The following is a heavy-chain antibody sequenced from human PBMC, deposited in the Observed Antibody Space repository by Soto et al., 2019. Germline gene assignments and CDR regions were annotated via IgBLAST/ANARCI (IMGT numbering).Heavy chain of an antibody. D-gene: IGHD6-13*01. CDR1: VFTFSNHA. CDR3: AKRQGTGADVKNFEF. Sequence: GGSLRLSCASSVFTFSNHAVSCVRHAPGKWLEWVSGISAEGGLIYYADSVKGRFNMSRDNSKNTLYLQMSSLRAEDTAVYFCAKRQGTGADVKNFEFLGQGTLIIVSS. V-gene: IGHV3-23*01. CDR2: ISAEGGLI. J-gene: IGHJ4*02.